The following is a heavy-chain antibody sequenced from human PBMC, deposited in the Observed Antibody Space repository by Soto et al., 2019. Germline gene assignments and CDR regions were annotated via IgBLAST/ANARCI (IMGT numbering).Heavy chain of an antibody. Sequence: QVQLQQWGAGLLKPSETLSLTCAVYGGSFSGSYWSWIRQPPGKGLEWIGEINHSGSTNYNPSLKSGVTITVDTSKNQCSLKLSSVTAADTAVYYCARRGWIQLWLQGAYYFDYWGQGTLVTVSS. J-gene: IGHJ4*02. CDR3: ARRGWIQLWLQGAYYFDY. V-gene: IGHV4-34*01. CDR1: GGSFSGSY. CDR2: INHSGST. D-gene: IGHD5-18*01.